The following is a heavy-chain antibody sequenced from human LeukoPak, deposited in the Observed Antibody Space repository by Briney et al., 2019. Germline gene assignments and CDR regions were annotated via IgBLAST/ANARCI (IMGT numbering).Heavy chain of an antibody. D-gene: IGHD2-2*01. V-gene: IGHV4-34*01. Sequence: PSETLSLTCAVYGGSFSGYYWSWIRQPPGKGLEWIGEINHSGSTNYNPSLKSRVTISVDTSKNQFSLKLSSVTAADTAVYYCHIVVVPAAIRSSSHDAFDIWGQGTMVTVSS. J-gene: IGHJ3*02. CDR3: HIVVVPAAIRSSSHDAFDI. CDR1: GGSFSGYY. CDR2: INHSGST.